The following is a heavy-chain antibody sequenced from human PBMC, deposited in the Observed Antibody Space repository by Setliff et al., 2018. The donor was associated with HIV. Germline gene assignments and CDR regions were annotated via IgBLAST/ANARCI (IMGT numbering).Heavy chain of an antibody. D-gene: IGHD5-12*01. CDR1: GYTFNNYG. CDR2: INTHSGYT. CDR3: ARGKTWLRFLDY. V-gene: IGHV1-18*01. J-gene: IGHJ4*02. Sequence: GASVKVSCKASGYTFNNYGISWVRQAPGQGLEWMGWINTHSGYTNYAQNVQGRVTVTMDTSTSTAYMELRSLKSDDTAVYYCARGKTWLRFLDYWGQGTLGTV.